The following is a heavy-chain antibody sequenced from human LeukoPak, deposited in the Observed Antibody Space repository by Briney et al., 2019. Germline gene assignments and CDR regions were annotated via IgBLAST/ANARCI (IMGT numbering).Heavy chain of an antibody. CDR3: ARRGYYGSRSPYYYYYGMDV. CDR1: GYTFTSYY. CDR2: INPSGGST. D-gene: IGHD3-10*01. Sequence: ASVKVSCKASGYTFTSYYMHWVRQAPGQGLEWMGIINPSGGSTSYAQKFQGRVTMTRDTSTSTVYMELSSLRSEDTAVYYCARRGYYGSRSPYYYYYGMDVWGQGTTVTVSS. J-gene: IGHJ6*02. V-gene: IGHV1-46*03.